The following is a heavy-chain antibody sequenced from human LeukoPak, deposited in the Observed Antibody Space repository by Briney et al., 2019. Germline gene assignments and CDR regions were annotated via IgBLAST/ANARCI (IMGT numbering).Heavy chain of an antibody. D-gene: IGHD3-3*01. V-gene: IGHV4-39*01. CDR2: IYYSGST. CDR3: ARAIIGVVPLDY. CDR1: GGSISSSSHY. Sequence: SETLSLTSTVSGGSISSSSHYWGWIRQPPGKGLEWIGSIYYSGSTYYHPSLKSRVTISVDTSKNQFSLKLSSVTAADTAVYYCARAIIGVVPLDYWGQGTLVTVSS. J-gene: IGHJ4*02.